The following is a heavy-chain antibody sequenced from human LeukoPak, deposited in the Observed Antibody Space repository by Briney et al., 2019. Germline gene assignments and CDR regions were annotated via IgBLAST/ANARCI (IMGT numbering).Heavy chain of an antibody. V-gene: IGHV4-30-4*01. Sequence: SETLSLTCTVSGASIRSGDYYWSWIRQPPGKGLEWIGYIYDSGSTYYNPSLKSRVTISVDTSKNQFSLKLSSVTAADTAVYYCAREGEIVVVPAAKGVDVWGQGTTVTVSS. D-gene: IGHD2-2*01. J-gene: IGHJ6*02. CDR3: AREGEIVVVPAAKGVDV. CDR1: GASIRSGDYY. CDR2: IYDSGST.